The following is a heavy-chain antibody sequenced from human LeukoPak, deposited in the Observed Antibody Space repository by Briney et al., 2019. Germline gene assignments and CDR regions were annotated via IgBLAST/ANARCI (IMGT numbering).Heavy chain of an antibody. D-gene: IGHD1-26*01. V-gene: IGHV3-21*01. Sequence: GGSLRLSCAASGFTFSSYTMNWVRQAPGKGLEWVSSISSSNTYIYYADSVKGRFTISRDNAKNSLFLQMNSLRAEDTAVYYCAAHRYSGTYPYYFDYWGQGTLVTVSS. CDR2: ISSSNTYI. CDR3: AAHRYSGTYPYYFDY. J-gene: IGHJ4*02. CDR1: GFTFSSYT.